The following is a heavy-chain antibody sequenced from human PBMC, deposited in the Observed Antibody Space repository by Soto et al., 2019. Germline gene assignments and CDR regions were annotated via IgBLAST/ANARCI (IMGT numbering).Heavy chain of an antibody. CDR1: GYSISSGYH. D-gene: IGHD2-15*01. Sequence: SETLSLTCTVSGYSISSGYHWAWIRQPPGKGLEWLGSVHYSGNTYYNPSLKSRLTISVDKSKNQFSLNLSSVTAADTAVYYCARQDRVVAEGRWFDPCGPGTLLTVST. CDR2: VHYSGNT. J-gene: IGHJ5*02. V-gene: IGHV4-38-2*02. CDR3: ARQDRVVAEGRWFDP.